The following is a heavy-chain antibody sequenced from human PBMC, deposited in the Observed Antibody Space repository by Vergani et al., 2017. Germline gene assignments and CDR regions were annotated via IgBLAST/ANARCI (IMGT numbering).Heavy chain of an antibody. CDR3: ATMGGYDEGDTCRIGYFDS. Sequence: QVQLQESGPGLVKPSQTLSLTCSVSGDSISSGVYYWNWIRQHPGKGLEWIGYIYSTGSTNHNPSLRRRINMSVDTSKNQFSLRLNSVTAADTAMYYCATMGGYDEGDTCRIGYFDSWGPGILVTVSS. CDR2: IYSTGST. D-gene: IGHD3-22*01. CDR1: GDSISSGVYY. V-gene: IGHV4-31*03. J-gene: IGHJ4*02.